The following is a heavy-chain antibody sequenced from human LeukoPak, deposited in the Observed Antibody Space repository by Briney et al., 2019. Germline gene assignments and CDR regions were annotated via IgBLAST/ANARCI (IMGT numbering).Heavy chain of an antibody. D-gene: IGHD2-15*01. CDR3: AKDPRHSLGY. J-gene: IGHJ4*02. Sequence: GGSLRLSCAASGFTFSSYWMNWVRQAPGKGLEWVSAITGGGGSTYYADPGRRRFTIARDDSKNSLYLEMNSLRAEDTALYYGAKDPRHSLGYWGQGTLVTVSS. CDR2: ITGGGGST. CDR1: GFTFSSYW. V-gene: IGHV3-23*01.